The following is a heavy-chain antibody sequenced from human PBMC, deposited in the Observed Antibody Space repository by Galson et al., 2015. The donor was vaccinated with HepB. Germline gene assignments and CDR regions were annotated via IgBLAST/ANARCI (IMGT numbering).Heavy chain of an antibody. V-gene: IGHV3-73*01. CDR3: VRSGDFSGYSSR. CDR2: IRSKATNFAA. CDR1: GFTFSGSA. D-gene: IGHD6-13*01. J-gene: IGHJ4*02. Sequence: SLRLSCAASGFTFSGSAIHWVRQASGKGLEWIGHIRSKATNFAAFYVPSLKGRFTISRDDSKTLAYLHMRSLKTDDTTVYYCVRSGDFSGYSSRWGQGTLVTVSS.